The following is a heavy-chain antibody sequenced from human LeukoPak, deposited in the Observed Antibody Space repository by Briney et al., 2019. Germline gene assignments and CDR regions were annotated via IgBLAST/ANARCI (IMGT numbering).Heavy chain of an antibody. CDR1: GYTFTSYY. Sequence: ASVKVSCKASGYTFTSYYMHWVRQAPGQGLEWMGIINPSGGSTSFAQKFQGRVTMTRDTSTSTAYMELRSLRSDDTAVYYCAREDSSGWYGFDYWGQGTLVTVSS. CDR2: INPSGGST. J-gene: IGHJ4*02. D-gene: IGHD6-19*01. V-gene: IGHV1-46*01. CDR3: AREDSSGWYGFDY.